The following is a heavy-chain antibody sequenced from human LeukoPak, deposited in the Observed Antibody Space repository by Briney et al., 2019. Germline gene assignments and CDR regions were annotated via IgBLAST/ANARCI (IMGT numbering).Heavy chain of an antibody. CDR2: ISGSGGGR. Sequence: PGGSRRLSCAASGFTFSSYAMSWVRQAPGKGLEWVSGISGSGGGRYYADSVKGRFTISRDNSKNTLYLQMNNLRAEDTAVYYCAKGVDASGIYYYFYMDVWGKGTTVTVSS. CDR1: GFTFSSYA. J-gene: IGHJ6*03. V-gene: IGHV3-23*01. D-gene: IGHD3-16*01. CDR3: AKGVDASGIYYYFYMDV.